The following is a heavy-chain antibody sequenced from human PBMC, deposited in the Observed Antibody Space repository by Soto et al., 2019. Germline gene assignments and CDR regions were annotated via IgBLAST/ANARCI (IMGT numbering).Heavy chain of an antibody. CDR1: GFIFSGYS. CDR2: ISTTSTYI. D-gene: IGHD1-26*01. Sequence: GGSLRLSCAGSGFIFSGYSMNWVRQAPGKGLEWVSSISTTSTYIYYADSVKGRFTVSRDNAKNSLYLQMTGLRPEGTAMYYCARDGIVGTTDFFDYWGQGTLVTVSS. V-gene: IGHV3-21*01. CDR3: ARDGIVGTTDFFDY. J-gene: IGHJ4*02.